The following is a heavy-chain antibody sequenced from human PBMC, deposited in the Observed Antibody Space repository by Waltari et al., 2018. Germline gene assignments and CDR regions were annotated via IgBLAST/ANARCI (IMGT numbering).Heavy chain of an antibody. V-gene: IGHV3-53*02. CDR2: LSAGGDT. Sequence: EVHLVETGGGLIQPGGSLRLSCAVSGVTVSSSYMSWVRQAPGKGLEWVSYLSAGGDTYFAGSLQGRVTISRDDSKNSLFLQMNSLSAADTAVYYCAKGTIFAGALDYWGQGALVTVS. CDR1: GVTVSSSY. D-gene: IGHD3-3*02. CDR3: AKGTIFAGALDY. J-gene: IGHJ4*02.